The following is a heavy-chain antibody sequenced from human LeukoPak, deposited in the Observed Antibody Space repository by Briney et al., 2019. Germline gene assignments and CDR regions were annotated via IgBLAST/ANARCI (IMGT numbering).Heavy chain of an antibody. J-gene: IGHJ5*02. CDR3: ARSGCSSTSCYPYNNWFDP. D-gene: IGHD2-2*01. CDR1: GGTFSSYA. CDR2: IIPIFGIA. V-gene: IGHV1-69*04. Sequence: ASVKVSCKASGGTFSSYAISWVRQAPGQGLEWMGRIIPIFGIANYAQKFQGRVTITADKSTRTAYMELSSLRSEDTAVYYCARSGCSSTSCYPYNNWFDPWGQGTLVTVSS.